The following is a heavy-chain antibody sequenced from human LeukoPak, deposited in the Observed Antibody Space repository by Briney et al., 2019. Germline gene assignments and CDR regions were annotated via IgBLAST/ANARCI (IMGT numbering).Heavy chain of an antibody. CDR2: VSYSGST. Sequence: SETLSLTCTVSSGSISSNNYYWGWVRQPPGKGLEWIGSVSYSGSTYYNPSLRSRVTISVDTSKNQFSLKVRSVTATDTAVYYCARHDYGDSDHIRWGRGSLVTVSS. J-gene: IGHJ4*02. CDR3: ARHDYGDSDHIR. D-gene: IGHD4-17*01. CDR1: SGSISSNNYY. V-gene: IGHV4-39*01.